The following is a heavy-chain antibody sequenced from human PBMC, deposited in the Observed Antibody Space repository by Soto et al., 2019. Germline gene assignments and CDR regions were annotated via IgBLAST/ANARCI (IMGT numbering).Heavy chain of an antibody. J-gene: IGHJ4*02. D-gene: IGHD3-10*01. V-gene: IGHV3-23*01. Sequence: EVQLLESGGGLVQPGGSLRLSCAASGFTFSHFAMSWVRQAPGKGLVWVSTLSGGDDSTYYADSVKDRFTISRDNSKNALYHQLNSLRDEDTAGYKGAKKYHYGSGTYLYSVDYWGQGTLVTVSS. CDR2: LSGGDDST. CDR3: AKKYHYGSGTYLYSVDY. CDR1: GFTFSHFA.